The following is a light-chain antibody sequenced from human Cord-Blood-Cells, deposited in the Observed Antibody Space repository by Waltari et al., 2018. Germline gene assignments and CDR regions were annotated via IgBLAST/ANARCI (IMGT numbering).Light chain of an antibody. J-gene: IGLJ2*01. CDR2: GKN. V-gene: IGLV3-19*01. CDR1: SLRSYY. Sequence: SSELTTDPAVSVALGQTVRITCQGDSLRSYYASWYQQKPGQAPVLVTNGKNNRPSGIPDRFSGSSSGNTASLTITGAQAEDEADYYCNSRDSSGNHLVFGGGTKLTVL. CDR3: NSRDSSGNHLV.